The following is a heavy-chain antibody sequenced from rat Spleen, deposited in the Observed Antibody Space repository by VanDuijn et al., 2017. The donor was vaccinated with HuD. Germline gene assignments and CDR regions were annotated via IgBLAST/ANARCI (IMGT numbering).Heavy chain of an antibody. V-gene: IGHV5-29*01. D-gene: IGHD2-2*01. CDR1: GFTFSDYG. CDR3: ARAGYLRDWYFDF. CDR2: ISSGGGGI. J-gene: IGHJ1*01. Sequence: EVQLVESGGGLVQPGRSLKLSCAASGFTFSDYGVAWVRQAPKKGLEWVAYISSGGGGIYYPDSVKGRFTISSDNTKTTLYLQMDSLRSEDTATYHCARAGYLRDWYFDFWGPGAMVTVSS.